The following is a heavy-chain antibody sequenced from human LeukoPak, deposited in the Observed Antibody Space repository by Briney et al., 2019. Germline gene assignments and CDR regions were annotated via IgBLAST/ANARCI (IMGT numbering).Heavy chain of an antibody. V-gene: IGHV1-2*02. Sequence: ASVKVSCKASGYTFIGPYIHWVRQAPGQGLEWMGWINPNSGATNYAQKLQGRVILTMDTSISTVCMELSSLRSDDTAVYFCVRDLTAAYDDSNYWGQGTLVTVSS. D-gene: IGHD5-12*01. CDR2: INPNSGAT. CDR3: VRDLTAAYDDSNY. CDR1: GYTFIGPY. J-gene: IGHJ4*02.